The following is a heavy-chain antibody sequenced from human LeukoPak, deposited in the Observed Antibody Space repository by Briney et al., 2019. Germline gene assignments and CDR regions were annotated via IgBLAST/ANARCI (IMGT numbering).Heavy chain of an antibody. V-gene: IGHV4-61*02. CDR3: ARTTEGGYTYGYFYYYYMDV. CDR2: IYTSGST. CDR1: GGSISSGSYY. Sequence: SSETLSLTCTVSGGSISSGSYYWSWIRQPAGKGLEWIGRIYTSGSTNYNPSLKSRVTISVDTSKNQFSLKLTSVTAADTAVYYCARTTEGGYTYGYFYYYYMDVWGKGTTVTISS. J-gene: IGHJ6*03. D-gene: IGHD5-18*01.